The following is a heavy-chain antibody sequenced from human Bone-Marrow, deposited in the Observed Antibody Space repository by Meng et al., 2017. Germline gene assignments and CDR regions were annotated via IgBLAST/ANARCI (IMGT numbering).Heavy chain of an antibody. V-gene: IGHV3-15*01. CDR2: IKRKSDCGTT. CDR1: GFSFPDAW. J-gene: IGHJ4*02. D-gene: IGHD6-13*01. Sequence: VRLVEFGGWLVKAGVSRRLSCVASGFSFPDAWMSWVRQAPGKGLEWVGRIKRKSDCGTTDYAAPVKGRFTISRDDSKNTLYLQMNSLITEDTAVYFCATGAAAADHWGQGTLVTVSS. CDR3: ATGAAAADH.